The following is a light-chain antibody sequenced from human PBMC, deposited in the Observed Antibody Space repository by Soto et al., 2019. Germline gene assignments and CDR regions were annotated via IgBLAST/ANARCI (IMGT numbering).Light chain of an antibody. V-gene: IGKV3-11*01. J-gene: IGKJ1*01. CDR1: QSVSSY. CDR3: QQRSNWWT. Sequence: DNVLTQSPSTLSLSPGERATLSCRASQSVSSYLAWYQQKPGQAPRLLIYDASNRATGIPARFSGSGSGTDFTLTISSLEPEDFAVYYCQQRSNWWTFGQGTKVDIK. CDR2: DAS.